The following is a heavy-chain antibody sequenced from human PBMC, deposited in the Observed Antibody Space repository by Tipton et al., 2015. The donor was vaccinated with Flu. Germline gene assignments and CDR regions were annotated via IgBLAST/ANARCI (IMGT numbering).Heavy chain of an antibody. CDR2: IYYSGST. CDR3: ARDRGYYFDY. J-gene: IGHJ4*02. D-gene: IGHD3-10*01. CDR1: GGSISSYY. V-gene: IGHV4-59*01. Sequence: TLSLTCTVSGGSISSYYWSWIRQPPGKGLEWIGYIYYSGSTNYNPFLKSRVTISVDTSKNQFSLKLSSVTAADTAVYYCARDRGYYFDYWGQGTLVTVSS.